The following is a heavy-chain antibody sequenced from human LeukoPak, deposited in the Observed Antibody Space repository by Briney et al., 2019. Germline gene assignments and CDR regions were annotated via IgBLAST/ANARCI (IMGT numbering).Heavy chain of an antibody. V-gene: IGHV3-23*01. CDR3: AKDRGYSYGDTVYFYY. D-gene: IGHD5-18*01. J-gene: IGHJ4*02. CDR1: GFTFSSYG. Sequence: PAGTLTLSCAASGFTFSSYGMSWVRQAPGKGLEWVSAISGSGGSTYYADSVKGRFTISRDNSKNTLYLQMNSLRAEDTAVYYCAKDRGYSYGDTVYFYYWGQGTLVTVSS. CDR2: ISGSGGST.